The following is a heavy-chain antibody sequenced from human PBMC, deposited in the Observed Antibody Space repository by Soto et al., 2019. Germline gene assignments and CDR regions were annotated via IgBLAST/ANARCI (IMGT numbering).Heavy chain of an antibody. CDR1: GFTLSNYW. V-gene: IGHV3-7*03. Sequence: SLRLSCAASGFTLSNYWITWVRQAPGKGLEWVANINKDGSQKNYVDSVKGRFTIARDNGQNSLSLQINSLRVEDTAVYYCVRELGLAYWGQGALVTVSS. CDR2: INKDGSQK. J-gene: IGHJ4*02. D-gene: IGHD7-27*01. CDR3: VRELGLAY.